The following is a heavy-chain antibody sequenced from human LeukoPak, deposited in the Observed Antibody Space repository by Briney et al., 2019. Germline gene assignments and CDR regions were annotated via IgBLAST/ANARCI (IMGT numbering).Heavy chain of an antibody. CDR2: IYISGST. J-gene: IGHJ3*02. V-gene: IGHV4-4*07. CDR3: ARDWSYDRSFDI. D-gene: IGHD3-10*01. Sequence: PSETLSLTCTVSGGSISSYYWSWIRQPAGKGLEWIGRIYISGSTNYNPSLKSRVTISIDKSKNQFSLKLSSVTAADTAMYYCARDWSYDRSFDIWGQGTMVTVSS. CDR1: GGSISSYY.